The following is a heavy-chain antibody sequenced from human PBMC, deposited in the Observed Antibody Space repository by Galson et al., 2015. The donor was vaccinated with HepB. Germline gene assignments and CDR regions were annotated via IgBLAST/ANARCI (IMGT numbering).Heavy chain of an antibody. V-gene: IGHV3-53*01. J-gene: IGHJ4*02. D-gene: IGHD3-3*01. Sequence: SLRLSCAASEFTVSSHYMTWVRQAPGKGLAWVSVIYSGGSTYYADSVKGRFTISSDNSKNTLYLQMNSLIAEDTAVYYCARVETYDFWSGYFDYWGQGTLVTVSS. CDR2: IYSGGST. CDR3: ARVETYDFWSGYFDY. CDR1: EFTVSSHY.